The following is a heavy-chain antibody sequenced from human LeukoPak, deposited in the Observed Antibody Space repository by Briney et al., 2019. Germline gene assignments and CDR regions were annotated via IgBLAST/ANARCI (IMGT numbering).Heavy chain of an antibody. V-gene: IGHV4-39*01. CDR1: GGSISSSSYY. Sequence: SETLSLTCTVSGGSISSSSYYWGWIRQPPGKGLEWIGSIYYSGSTYYNPPLKSRVTISADTSKNQFSLKLSSVTAADTAVYYCARQSRWELQDFDYWGQGTLVTVSS. CDR2: IYYSGST. D-gene: IGHD1-26*01. CDR3: ARQSRWELQDFDY. J-gene: IGHJ4*02.